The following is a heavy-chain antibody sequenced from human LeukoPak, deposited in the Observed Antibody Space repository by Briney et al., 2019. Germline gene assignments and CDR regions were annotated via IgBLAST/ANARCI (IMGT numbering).Heavy chain of an antibody. Sequence: GESLKISCKGSGYSFTSYWIGWVRQMPGKGLEWMGIIYPGDSDTRYSPSFQGQVTISADKSISTAYLQWSSLKASDTAMYYCARIIRNYDYVWGSYRHFDYWGQGTRVTVSS. J-gene: IGHJ4*02. CDR2: IYPGDSDT. D-gene: IGHD3-16*02. CDR3: ARIIRNYDYVWGSYRHFDY. V-gene: IGHV5-51*01. CDR1: GYSFTSYW.